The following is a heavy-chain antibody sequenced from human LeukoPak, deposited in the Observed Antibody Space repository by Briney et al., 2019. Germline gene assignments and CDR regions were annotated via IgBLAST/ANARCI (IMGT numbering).Heavy chain of an antibody. CDR2: ISAYNGNT. J-gene: IGHJ4*02. V-gene: IGHV1-18*01. Sequence: ASVKVSCKASGYTFTSYGISWVRQAPGQGLEWMGWISAYNGNTNYAQKLQGRVTMTTDTSTSTAYMELRSLRSDVTAVYYCAREFPYYCGGDCYSTVGFDYWGQGTLVTVSS. CDR1: GYTFTSYG. CDR3: AREFPYYCGGDCYSTVGFDY. D-gene: IGHD2-21*01.